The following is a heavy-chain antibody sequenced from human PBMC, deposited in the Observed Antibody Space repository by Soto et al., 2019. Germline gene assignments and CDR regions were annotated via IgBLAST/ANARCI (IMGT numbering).Heavy chain of an antibody. CDR2: ISWNSGSI. D-gene: IGHD6-19*01. CDR3: AKADRGNKAVAGTFDY. J-gene: IGHJ4*02. Sequence: GGSLRLSCAASGFTFDDYAMHWVRQAPGKGLEWVSGISWNSGSIGYADSVKGRFTISRDNAKNSLYLQMNSLRAEDTALYYCAKADRGNKAVAGTFDYWGQGTLVTVSS. CDR1: GFTFDDYA. V-gene: IGHV3-9*01.